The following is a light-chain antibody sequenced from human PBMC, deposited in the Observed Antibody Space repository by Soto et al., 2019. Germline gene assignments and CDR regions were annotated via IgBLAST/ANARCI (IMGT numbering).Light chain of an antibody. CDR2: DAS. CDR1: QDISDF. CDR3: QQYENLPS. Sequence: DIQMTQSPSSLSASVGDTVTITCQASQDISDFVNWYQHEPGKAPKVLIYDASTLATGVPSRFSGSGSGTDFTLTINNLRPEDFATYYCQQYENLPSFGGGTRVDIK. J-gene: IGKJ4*01. V-gene: IGKV1-33*01.